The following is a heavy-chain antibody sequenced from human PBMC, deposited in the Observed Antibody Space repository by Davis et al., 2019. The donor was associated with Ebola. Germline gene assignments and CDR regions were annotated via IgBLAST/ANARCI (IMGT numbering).Heavy chain of an antibody. J-gene: IGHJ4*02. CDR2: ISNNGGNK. CDR3: ARDSDDYSFDY. V-gene: IGHV3-30*03. D-gene: IGHD4-11*01. CDR1: GFTLSSYG. Sequence: GGSLRLSCAASGFTLSSYGMHWVRQAPGKGLEWVAGISNNGGNKYYADSVKGRFTISRDNSKNTLYLQMNSLRPEDTAVYYCARDSDDYSFDYWGQGTLVTVSS.